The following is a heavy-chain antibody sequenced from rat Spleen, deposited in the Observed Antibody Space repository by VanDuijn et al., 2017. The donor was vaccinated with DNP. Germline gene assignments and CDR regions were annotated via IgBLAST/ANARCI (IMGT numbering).Heavy chain of an antibody. V-gene: IGHV2-30*01. CDR1: GFSLTSYN. CDR3: ARGNYGGYYY. Sequence: QVQLKESGPGMVQPSQTLSLTCTVSGFSLTSYNVHWIRQPTGKGLEWMGIIWTGGSTDYNSVLKSRLSISRDTSKSQVFLKMDSLKSEDIATYYCARGNYGGYYYWGQGVMVSVSS. D-gene: IGHD1-11*01. J-gene: IGHJ2*01. CDR2: IWTGGST.